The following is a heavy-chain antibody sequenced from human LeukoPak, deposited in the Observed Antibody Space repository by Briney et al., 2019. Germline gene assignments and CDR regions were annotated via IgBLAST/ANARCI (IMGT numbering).Heavy chain of an antibody. Sequence: PSETLSLTCTVSGGSISSGGYYWSWIRQHPGKGLEWIGYIYYSGSTYYNPSLKSRVTISVDTSKNQFSLKLSSVTAADTAVYYCARGSWAAANDYWGQGTLVTVSS. V-gene: IGHV4-31*03. CDR2: IYYSGST. CDR3: ARGSWAAANDY. CDR1: GGSISSGGYY. D-gene: IGHD2-2*01. J-gene: IGHJ4*02.